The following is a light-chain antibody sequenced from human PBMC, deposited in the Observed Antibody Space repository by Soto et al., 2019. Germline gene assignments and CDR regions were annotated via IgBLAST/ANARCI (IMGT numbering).Light chain of an antibody. V-gene: IGKV1-5*03. CDR2: KAS. J-gene: IGKJ1*01. Sequence: DIQMTQSPSTLSASVGDRVTITCRASQSISSWLAWYQQKPGKAPKLLIYKASSLESGVQSRFSGSGSGTEFTLTLSSLQPDDFASYYCQQYNSYPTFGQGTKVEIK. CDR3: QQYNSYPT. CDR1: QSISSW.